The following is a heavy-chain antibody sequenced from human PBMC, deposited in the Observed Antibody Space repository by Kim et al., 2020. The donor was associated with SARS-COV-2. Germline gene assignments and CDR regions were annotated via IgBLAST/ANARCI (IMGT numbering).Heavy chain of an antibody. D-gene: IGHD3-9*01. V-gene: IGHV3-33*01. J-gene: IGHJ6*02. CDR3: ARDQGDLLTVYPPGYCFGMGV. Sequence: GGSLRLSCTASGFTFSSYGMHWVRQAPGKGLEWVAVICTDGSNNYYADSVKGRFTISRDNSKKTLYLQMNSLRAEDTAVYYCARDQGDLLTVYPPGYCFGMGVWGPRTTFTVSS. CDR2: ICTDGSNN. CDR1: GFTFSSYG.